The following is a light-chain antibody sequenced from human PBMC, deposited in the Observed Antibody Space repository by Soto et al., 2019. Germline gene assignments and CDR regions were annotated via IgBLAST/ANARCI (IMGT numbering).Light chain of an antibody. V-gene: IGKV3-20*01. J-gene: IGKJ1*01. CDR3: HQYGTSPST. Sequence: EILLMQSPDTLSLSPGQRATLSCRASQSVSKNYLAWYQQKLGQAPRLLIYGASSRVAGVPDRFSGSGSGTDFTLTISRLEPEDFAVYYCHQYGTSPSTFGQGTEVEIK. CDR2: GAS. CDR1: QSVSKNY.